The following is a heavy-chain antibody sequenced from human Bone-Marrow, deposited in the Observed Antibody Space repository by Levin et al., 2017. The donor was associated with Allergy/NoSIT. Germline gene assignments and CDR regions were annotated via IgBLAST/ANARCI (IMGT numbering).Heavy chain of an antibody. J-gene: IGHJ4*02. D-gene: IGHD2-15*01. V-gene: IGHV3-72*01. CDR2: IRRKVNSYTT. Sequence: GGSLRLSCAASGFTFSDHYMDWVCQAPGKGLEWVGRIRRKVNSYTTEYAASVNGRFTISRDDSKNSLYLQMNSLKTEDTAVYYCGRGFCSGETCYSGSHWGQGTLVTVSS. CDR1: GFTFSDHY. CDR3: GRGFCSGETCYSGSH.